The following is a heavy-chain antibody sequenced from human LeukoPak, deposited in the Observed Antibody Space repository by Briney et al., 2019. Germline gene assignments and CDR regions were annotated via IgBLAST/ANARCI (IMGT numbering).Heavy chain of an antibody. V-gene: IGHV4-38-2*02. J-gene: IGHJ4*02. D-gene: IGHD6-13*01. CDR2: VYHSGNT. CDR1: RYSISSGYY. Sequence: PSETLSLTCKVSRYSISSGYYWGWIRQSPGKGLEWIGSVYHSGNTYYNPSLKSRVSISVDTSRNQFSLKVYSVTAADTAVYYCARATVAAAAPGGYWGQGTLVTVSS. CDR3: ARATVAAAAPGGY.